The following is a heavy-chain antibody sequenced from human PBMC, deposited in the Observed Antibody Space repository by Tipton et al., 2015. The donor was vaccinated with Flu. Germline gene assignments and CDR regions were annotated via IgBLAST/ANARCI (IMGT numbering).Heavy chain of an antibody. Sequence: QLVQSGAEVKKPGESLKISCKGSGDSFTSQWLGWGRQMPGKGLEWKGIIYPGDSDTRYSPSFQGQVTISADKSINTAYLQWSSLKASDTAMCYCARHPGTMIASPSVDYGMDVWGQGTTVPVSS. CDR1: GDSFTSQW. CDR2: IYPGDSDT. D-gene: IGHD3-22*01. J-gene: IGHJ6*02. CDR3: ARHPGTMIASPSVDYGMDV. V-gene: IGHV5-51*01.